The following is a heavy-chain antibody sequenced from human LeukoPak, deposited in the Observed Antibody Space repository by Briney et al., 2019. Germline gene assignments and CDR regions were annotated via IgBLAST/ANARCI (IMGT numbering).Heavy chain of an antibody. D-gene: IGHD3-22*01. CDR3: ARDHEDYYDSSGYYSWFDP. CDR2: IYYSGST. V-gene: IGHV4-59*01. CDR1: GGSISSYY. J-gene: IGHJ5*02. Sequence: SETLSLTCTVSGGSISSYYWSWIRQPPGKGLEWIGYIYYSGSTNYNPSLKSRVTISVDTSKNQFSLKLSSVTAADTAVYYCARDHEDYYDSSGYYSWFDPWGQGTLVTVSS.